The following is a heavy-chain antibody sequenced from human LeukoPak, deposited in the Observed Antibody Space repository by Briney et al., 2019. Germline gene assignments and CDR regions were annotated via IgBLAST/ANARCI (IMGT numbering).Heavy chain of an antibody. Sequence: GASVTDTFKASGGTFSSYAISWVRQAPGQGLEWMGGIIPIFGTANYAQKFQGRVTITADESTSTAYMELSGLRSEDTAVYYCARGRLYGDYVRGFDAFVIWGERTIVTVSS. CDR1: GGTFSSYA. D-gene: IGHD4-17*01. CDR2: IIPIFGTA. V-gene: IGHV1-69*13. J-gene: IGHJ3*02. CDR3: ARGRLYGDYVRGFDAFVI.